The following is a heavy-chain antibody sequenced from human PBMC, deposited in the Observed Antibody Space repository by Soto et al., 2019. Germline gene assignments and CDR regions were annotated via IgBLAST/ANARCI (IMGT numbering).Heavy chain of an antibody. CDR2: ISYDGSNK. V-gene: IGHV3-30-3*01. Sequence: QVQLVESGGGVVQPGRSLRLSCAASGFTFSSYAMHWVRQAPGKGLEWVAVISYDGSNKYYADSVKGRFTISRDNSRSTLYLQMTSLRAEDTAVYYCARPLWRNDYNWGYFDLWGRGTLVTVSS. D-gene: IGHD4-4*01. J-gene: IGHJ2*01. CDR1: GFTFSSYA. CDR3: ARPLWRNDYNWGYFDL.